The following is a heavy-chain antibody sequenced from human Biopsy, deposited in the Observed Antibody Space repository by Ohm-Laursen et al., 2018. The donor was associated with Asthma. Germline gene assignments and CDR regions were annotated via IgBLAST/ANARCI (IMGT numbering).Heavy chain of an antibody. CDR1: GFSFSDYY. D-gene: IGHD6-25*01. CDR3: ARVLESSDRGPFYFFALGV. CDR2: ISSSGSTK. V-gene: IGHV3-11*01. Sequence: GTLSLTCAASGFSFSDYYMTWMRQSPGKGLEWVYSISSSGSTKYPAQSVQGRSTISRDNDQKSLFLQMNDLRADDTAIYFCARVLESSDRGPFYFFALGVWGQGTTVAVSS. J-gene: IGHJ6*02.